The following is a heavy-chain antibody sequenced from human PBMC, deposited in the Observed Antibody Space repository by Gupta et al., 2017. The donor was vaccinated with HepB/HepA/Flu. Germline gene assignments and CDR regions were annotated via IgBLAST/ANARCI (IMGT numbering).Heavy chain of an antibody. J-gene: IGHJ1*01. Sequence: GLEWIGEINHSGSTNYNPSLKSRVTISVDTSKNQFSLKLSSVTAADTAVYYCARGGNKVAGLPEYFQHWGQGTLVTVSS. CDR3: ARGGNKVAGLPEYFQH. CDR2: INHSGST. V-gene: IGHV4-34*01. D-gene: IGHD6-19*01.